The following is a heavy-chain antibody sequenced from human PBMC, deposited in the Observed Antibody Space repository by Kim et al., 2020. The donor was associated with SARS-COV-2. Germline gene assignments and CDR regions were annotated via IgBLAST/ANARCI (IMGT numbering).Heavy chain of an antibody. J-gene: IGHJ5*02. CDR1: GYSISSGYY. V-gene: IGHV4-38-2*02. D-gene: IGHD6-6*01. CDR2: IYHSGST. Sequence: SETLSLTCTVSGYSISSGYYWGWIRQPPGKGLEWIGSIYHSGSTYYNPSLKSRVTISVDTSKNQFSLKLSSVTAADTAVYYCARIVPKTPTRAPGWFDP. CDR3: ARIVPKTPTRAPGWFDP.